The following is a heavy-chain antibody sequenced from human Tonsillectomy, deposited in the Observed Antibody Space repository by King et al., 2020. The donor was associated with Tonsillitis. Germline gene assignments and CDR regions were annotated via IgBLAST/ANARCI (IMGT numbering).Heavy chain of an antibody. CDR2: IWYDGSNK. CDR3: AITHYDSSGNDAFDI. D-gene: IGHD3-22*01. CDR1: GFTFSSYG. J-gene: IGHJ3*02. V-gene: IGHV3-33*08. Sequence: VQLVESGGGVVQPGRSLRLSCAASGFTFSSYGMHWVRQAPGKGLERVAVIWYDGSNKYYADSVKGRFTISRDNSKNTLYLQMNSLRAEDTAVYYCAITHYDSSGNDAFDIWGQGTMVTVSS.